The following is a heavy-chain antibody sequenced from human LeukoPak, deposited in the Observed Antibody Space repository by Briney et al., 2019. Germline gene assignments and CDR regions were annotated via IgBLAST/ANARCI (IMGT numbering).Heavy chain of an antibody. J-gene: IGHJ4*02. Sequence: GGSLRLSCAASGSTFSSYSMNWVRQAPGRGLEWVSAISASGLTTYYGDSVKGRFTISRDNAKNTLYLHMSSLRGEDTAIYYCTENTWGRGARVTVSS. V-gene: IGHV3-23*01. CDR1: GSTFSSYS. CDR3: TENT. CDR2: ISASGLTT.